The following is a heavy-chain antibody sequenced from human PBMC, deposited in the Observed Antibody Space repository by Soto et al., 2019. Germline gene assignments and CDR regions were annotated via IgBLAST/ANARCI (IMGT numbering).Heavy chain of an antibody. CDR2: VSDSGRT. V-gene: IGHV4-59*01. Sequence: SETLSLTCAVSGGSIDYYYWSWIRQPPGKGLEWIGDVSDSGRTNYNPSLRSRVTISVDTPKNQFSLRLNSVTAADTAVYYCARDSTTWFPYYGIDVWGQGTTVTVSS. J-gene: IGHJ6*02. D-gene: IGHD2-2*01. CDR3: ARDSTTWFPYYGIDV. CDR1: GGSIDYYY.